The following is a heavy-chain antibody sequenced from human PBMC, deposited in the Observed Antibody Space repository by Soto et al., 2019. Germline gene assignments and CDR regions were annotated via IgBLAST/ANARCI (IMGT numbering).Heavy chain of an antibody. CDR2: ISYDGSNK. CDR1: GFTFSSYA. CDR3: ARPSGRWSQRYYFDY. J-gene: IGHJ4*02. V-gene: IGHV3-30-3*01. Sequence: HPGGSLRLSCAASGFTFSSYAMHWVRQAPGKGLEWVAVISYDGSNKYYADSVKGRFTISRDNSKNTLYLQMNSLRAEDTAVYYCARPSGRWSQRYYFDYWGQGTLVTVSS. D-gene: IGHD2-15*01.